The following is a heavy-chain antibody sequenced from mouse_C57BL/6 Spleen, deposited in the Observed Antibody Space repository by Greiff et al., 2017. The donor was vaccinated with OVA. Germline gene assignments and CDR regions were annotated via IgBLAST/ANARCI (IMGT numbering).Heavy chain of an antibody. Sequence: VQLKESGPGLVQPSQSLSITCTVSGFSLTSYGVHWVRQSPGKGLEWLGVIWSGGSTDYNAAVISRLSISKDNSKSQVFFKMNSLQADDTAIYYCARNRYDKYFDVWGTVTTVTVSS. CDR2: IWSGGST. D-gene: IGHD2-3*01. CDR1: GFSLTSYG. CDR3: ARNRYDKYFDV. V-gene: IGHV2-2*01. J-gene: IGHJ1*03.